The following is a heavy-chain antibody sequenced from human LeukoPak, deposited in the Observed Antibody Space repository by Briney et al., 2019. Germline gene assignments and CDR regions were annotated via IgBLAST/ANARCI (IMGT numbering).Heavy chain of an antibody. V-gene: IGHV4-34*01. CDR3: ARVERTSGIAAAGIGGY. Sequence: SETLSLTCAVYGGSFSGYYWSWIRQPPGEGLEWIGEINHSGSTNYNPSLKSRVTISVDTSKNQFSLKLSSVTAADTAVYYCARVERTSGIAAAGIGGYWGQGTLVTVSS. CDR2: INHSGST. CDR1: GGSFSGYY. J-gene: IGHJ4*02. D-gene: IGHD6-13*01.